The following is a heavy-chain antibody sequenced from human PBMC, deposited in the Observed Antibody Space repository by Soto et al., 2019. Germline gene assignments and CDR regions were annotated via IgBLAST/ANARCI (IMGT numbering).Heavy chain of an antibody. J-gene: IGHJ6*02. CDR1: SGSFSGYY. Sequence: ETLSLSCAVYSGSFSGYYWSWIRQPPGKGLEWIGEINHSGSTNYNPSLKSRVTISVDTAKNQFSLKLSSVTAADTAVYYCARGVCDGSCPMIGVDGMDVWGQGTTVTVSS. CDR3: ARGVCDGSCPMIGVDGMDV. V-gene: IGHV4-34*01. CDR2: INHSGST. D-gene: IGHD2-15*01.